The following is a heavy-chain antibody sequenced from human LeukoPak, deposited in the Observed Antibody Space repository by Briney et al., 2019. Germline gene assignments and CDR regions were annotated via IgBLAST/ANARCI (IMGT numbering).Heavy chain of an antibody. J-gene: IGHJ5*02. D-gene: IGHD3-22*01. V-gene: IGHV1-18*01. Sequence: GSSVKVSCKASGGTFSSYAISWVRQAPGQGLEWMGWISAYNGNTNYAQKLQGRVTMTTDTSTSTAYMELRSLRSDDTAVYYCARVVPGLDYYDSSGYYGRWFDPWGQGTLVTVSS. CDR1: GGTFSSYA. CDR3: ARVVPGLDYYDSSGYYGRWFDP. CDR2: ISAYNGNT.